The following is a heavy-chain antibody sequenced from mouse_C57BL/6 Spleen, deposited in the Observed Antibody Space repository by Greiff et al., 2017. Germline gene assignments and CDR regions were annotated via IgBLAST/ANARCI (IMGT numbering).Heavy chain of an antibody. D-gene: IGHD1-1*01. CDR2: IHPNSGST. CDR1: GYTFTSYW. CDR3: VICANYGRTYYFDY. V-gene: IGHV1-64*01. J-gene: IGHJ2*01. Sequence: QVQLQQPGAELVKPGASVTLSCKASGYTFTSYWMHWVKQRPGQGLEWIGMIHPNSGSTNYNKKFKSKATLTVDTSSSTAYMQISSLTSEDSAVYYCVICANYGRTYYFDYWGQGTTLTVSS.